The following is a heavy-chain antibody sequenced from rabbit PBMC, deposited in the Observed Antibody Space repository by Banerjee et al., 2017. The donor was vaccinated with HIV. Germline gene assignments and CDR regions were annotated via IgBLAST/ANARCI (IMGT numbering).Heavy chain of an antibody. CDR3: GRDRGVGYDLNL. CDR2: IYTGSSGTI. CDR1: GFTLSRYW. Sequence: QEQLEESGGDLVKPEGSLTLTCTASGFTLSRYWICWVRQAPGKGLKWIACIYTGSSGTIYYASGAKGRFTISKTSSTTVTLQMTSLTDADTATYFCGRDRGVGYDLNLWGPGTLVTVS. V-gene: IGHV1S45*01. D-gene: IGHD6-1*01. J-gene: IGHJ4*01.